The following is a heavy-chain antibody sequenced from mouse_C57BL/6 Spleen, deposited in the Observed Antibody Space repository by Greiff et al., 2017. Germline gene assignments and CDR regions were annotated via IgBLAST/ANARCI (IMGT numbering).Heavy chain of an antibody. CDR1: GYTFTSYW. V-gene: IGHV1-52*01. Sequence: VQLQQPGAELVRPGSSVKLSCKASGYTFTSYWMHWVKQRPIQGLEWIGNIDPSDSETNYNQKFKDKATLTVDKSSSTAYMQLSSLTSEDSAVYYCARRAQPTYDYFDYWGQGTTLTVSS. CDR3: ARRAQPTYDYFDY. J-gene: IGHJ2*01. CDR2: IDPSDSET. D-gene: IGHD3-2*02.